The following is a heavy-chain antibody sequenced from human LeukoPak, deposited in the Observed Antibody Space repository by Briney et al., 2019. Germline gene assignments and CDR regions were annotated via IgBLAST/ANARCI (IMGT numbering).Heavy chain of an antibody. D-gene: IGHD6-19*01. CDR2: IYTGNT. J-gene: IGHJ6*02. CDR1: HTSIGSSHYY. CDR3: ARHDDIAVFRNGMDV. Sequence: PSETLSLTCTVSHTSIGSSHYYWDWTRQSPGKGLEWIATIYTGNTYYNPSLKSRVTMSVDTSKNQFSLRLSSVTAADTAVYYCARHDDIAVFRNGMDVWGQGTTVTVS. V-gene: IGHV4-39*07.